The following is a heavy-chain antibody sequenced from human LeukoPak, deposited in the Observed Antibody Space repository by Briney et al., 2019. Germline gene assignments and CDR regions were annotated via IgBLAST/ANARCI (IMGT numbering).Heavy chain of an antibody. CDR3: ATVHCSSTSCFLDAFDI. D-gene: IGHD2-2*01. V-gene: IGHV1-24*01. Sequence: ASVKVSCKVSGYTLTELSMHWVRQAPGKGLEWMGGFDPEDGETIYAQKFQGRVTMTEDTSTDTAYMELSSLRSEDTAVYYCATVHCSSTSCFLDAFDIWGQGTMVTVSS. CDR1: GYTLTELS. J-gene: IGHJ3*02. CDR2: FDPEDGET.